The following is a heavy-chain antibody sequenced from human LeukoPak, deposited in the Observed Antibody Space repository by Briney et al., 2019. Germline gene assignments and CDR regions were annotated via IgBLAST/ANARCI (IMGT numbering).Heavy chain of an antibody. V-gene: IGHV3-23*01. J-gene: IGHJ4*02. D-gene: IGHD3-22*01. CDR2: ISVSGNT. CDR1: GFTLSSYA. CDR3: AKDLYYSDTSGPVDY. Sequence: GGSLRLSCAASGFTLSSYAMSWVRQGPGKGLEWVSAISVSGNTYHADSVKGRFTISRDSSKNTLYLQMNSLRAEDTAVYYCAKDLYYSDTSGPVDYWGQGTLVTVSS.